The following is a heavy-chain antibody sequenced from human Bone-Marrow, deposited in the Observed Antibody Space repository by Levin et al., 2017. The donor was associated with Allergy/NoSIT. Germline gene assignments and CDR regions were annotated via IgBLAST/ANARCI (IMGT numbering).Heavy chain of an antibody. V-gene: IGHV4-31*02. J-gene: IGHJ4*02. CDR1: GASVITGGHY. Sequence: SETLSLTCTVSGASVITGGHYWTWIRQHPVKGLEWIGYIYYSGSTTYKPSLKSRLTISVDTSKNHFSLRLSSVTAADTADYYCARDRGEYPGSVNYVDYWGPGMLVTVSS. CDR3: ARDRGEYPGSVNYVDY. CDR2: IYYSGST. D-gene: IGHD2/OR15-2a*01.